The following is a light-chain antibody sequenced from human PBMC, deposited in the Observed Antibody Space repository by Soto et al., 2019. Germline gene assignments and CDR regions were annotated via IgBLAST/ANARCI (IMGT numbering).Light chain of an antibody. CDR2: GAS. CDR3: QQRSNWPLT. J-gene: IGKJ4*01. Sequence: EIVMTQSPATLSVSPGERATLSCRASQSVSSNLAWYQQKPGQAPRLLIYGASTRATGIPARFSGSGSGTDFTLTISSLEPEDFAVYYCQQRSNWPLTFGGGTKVDIK. V-gene: IGKV3-11*01. CDR1: QSVSSN.